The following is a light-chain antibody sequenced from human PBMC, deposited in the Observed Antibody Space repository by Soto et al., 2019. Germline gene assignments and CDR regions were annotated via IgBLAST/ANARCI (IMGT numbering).Light chain of an antibody. CDR3: CSYAGRSTVI. CDR1: SNDVGGYNI. J-gene: IGLJ2*01. CDR2: EVS. V-gene: IGLV2-23*02. Sequence: QSVLTQPASVSGSPGQSITISCTGTSNDVGGYNIVSWYQQHPGKAPKLLIYEVSKWPSGVSDRFSGSKSGNTASLTISGLQAEDEADYYCCSYAGRSTVIFGGGTKLTVL.